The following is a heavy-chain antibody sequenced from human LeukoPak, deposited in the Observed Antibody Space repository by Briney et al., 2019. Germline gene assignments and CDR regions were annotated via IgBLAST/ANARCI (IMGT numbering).Heavy chain of an antibody. D-gene: IGHD3-22*01. CDR3: ARDRAYYYDSTQYPI. V-gene: IGHV4-61*02. CDR1: GGSISSGSYY. CDR2: IYTSGST. J-gene: IGHJ4*02. Sequence: SETLSLTCAVSGGSISSGSYYWSWIRQPAGKGLEWIGRIYTSGSTNYNPSLKSRVTISVDTSKIQFSLKLSSVTAADTAVYYCARDRAYYYDSTQYPIWGQGTLVTVSS.